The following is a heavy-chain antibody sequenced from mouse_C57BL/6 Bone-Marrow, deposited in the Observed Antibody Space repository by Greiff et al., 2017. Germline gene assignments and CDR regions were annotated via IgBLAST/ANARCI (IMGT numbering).Heavy chain of an antibody. CDR2: IYPRSGNT. CDR1: GYTFTSYG. CDR3: ARVIYYYGSSSLAY. V-gene: IGHV1-81*01. D-gene: IGHD1-1*01. J-gene: IGHJ3*01. Sequence: QVQLQQSGAELARPGASVKLSCKASGYTFTSYGISWVKQRTGQGLEWIGEIYPRSGNTYYNEKFKSKATLTADKSSSTAYMELSSLTSEDSAVYVCARVIYYYGSSSLAYWGQGTLVTVSA.